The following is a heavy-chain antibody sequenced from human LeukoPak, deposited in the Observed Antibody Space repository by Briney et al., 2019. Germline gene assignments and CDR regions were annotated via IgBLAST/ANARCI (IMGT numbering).Heavy chain of an antibody. J-gene: IGHJ4*02. Sequence: PGGSLRLSCAASGFTFSTYTMNWVRQAPGKGLEWVSSISSTSSSIYYADSVRGRFTISRDNAKNSLYLQMSSLRAEDTAVYYCARVMITTTFYLDYWGQGTLVTVSS. V-gene: IGHV3-21*01. CDR2: ISSTSSSI. CDR3: ARVMITTTFYLDY. D-gene: IGHD3-16*01. CDR1: GFTFSTYT.